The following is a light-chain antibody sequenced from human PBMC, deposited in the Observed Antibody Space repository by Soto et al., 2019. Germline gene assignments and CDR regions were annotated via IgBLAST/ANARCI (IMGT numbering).Light chain of an antibody. V-gene: IGKV1-5*03. Sequence: DIQMTQSPSTLSASVGDRVTITCRASQSISSWLAWYQQKPGKAPKLLIYKASSLESGGPSRFSDSGSVTEFTLTISSLQPDNFATYYCQQYNSYSRTCGQGTKVDIK. CDR2: KAS. CDR3: QQYNSYSRT. CDR1: QSISSW. J-gene: IGKJ1*01.